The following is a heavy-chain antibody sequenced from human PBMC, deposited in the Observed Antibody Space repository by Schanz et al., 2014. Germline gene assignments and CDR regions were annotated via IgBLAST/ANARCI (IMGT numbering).Heavy chain of an antibody. Sequence: LQLQESGSGLMKPSQTLSLTCAVSGGSISSGGYSWNWIRRSPGKGLEWIGYIYYSGNTYYNPSLKSRVTISVARSKTQFSLRLDSVTAADAAVYYCAFREKPYGPFASWGQGALVTVSS. V-gene: IGHV4-30-2*06. J-gene: IGHJ4*02. D-gene: IGHD3-10*01. CDR3: AFREKPYGPFAS. CDR1: GGSISSGGYS. CDR2: IYYSGNT.